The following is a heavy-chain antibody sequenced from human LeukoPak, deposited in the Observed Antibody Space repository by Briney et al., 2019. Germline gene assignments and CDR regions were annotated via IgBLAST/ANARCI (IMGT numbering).Heavy chain of an antibody. CDR3: ASGRITMVRGVITRAYFDY. D-gene: IGHD3-10*01. J-gene: IGHJ4*02. Sequence: SETLSLTCTVSGGSISSSSYYWGWIRQPPGKGLEWIGSIYYRGSTYYNPSLKSRVTISVDTSKNQFSLKLSSVTAADTAVYYCASGRITMVRGVITRAYFDYWGQGTLVTVSS. CDR2: IYYRGST. CDR1: GGSISSSSYY. V-gene: IGHV4-39*01.